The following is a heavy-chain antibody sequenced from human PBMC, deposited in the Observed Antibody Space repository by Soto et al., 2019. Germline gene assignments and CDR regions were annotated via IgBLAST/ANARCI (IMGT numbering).Heavy chain of an antibody. D-gene: IGHD4-17*01. CDR2: IKQDGSEK. CDR1: GFTFSSYW. Sequence: EVHLVESGGGLVQPGGSLRLSCAASGFTFSSYWMSWVRQAPGKGLECVANIKQDGSEKYFVDSVKGLFTISRDNAKNSLYLQMNSLRAEDTAVYYCARHGDYVSMDVWGKGTTVTVSS. V-gene: IGHV3-7*01. CDR3: ARHGDYVSMDV. J-gene: IGHJ6*03.